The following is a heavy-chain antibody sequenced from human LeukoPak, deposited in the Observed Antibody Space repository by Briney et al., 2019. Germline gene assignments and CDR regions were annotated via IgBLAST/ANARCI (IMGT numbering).Heavy chain of an antibody. D-gene: IGHD3-22*01. CDR1: GYSISSGYY. J-gene: IGHJ4*02. V-gene: IGHV4-38-2*02. CDR2: IYHSGST. CDR3: ASHPHYYDSSGYRFDY. Sequence: SETLSLTCTVSGYSISSGYYWGWIRQPPGKGLEWIGSIYHSGSTYYNPSLKSRVTISVDTSKNQFSLKLSSVTAADTAVYYCASHPHYYDSSGYRFDYWGQRTLVTVSS.